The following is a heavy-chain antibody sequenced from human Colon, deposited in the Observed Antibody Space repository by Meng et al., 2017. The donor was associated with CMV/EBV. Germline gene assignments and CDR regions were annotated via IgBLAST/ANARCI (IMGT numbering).Heavy chain of an antibody. V-gene: IGHV1-2*02. Sequence: QGHVGECGGEVKEPGAQVMVSCKVSGFTFTGHYMHWVRQAPGQGLEWMGWIDANSGGTNYAQKFQGRLTMTRDTSISTVYMELNRLRSDDTAVYFCARDGIRGVFFFDYWGQGTLVTVSS. CDR1: GFTFTGHY. CDR2: IDANSGGT. J-gene: IGHJ4*02. CDR3: ARDGIRGVFFFDY. D-gene: IGHD1-14*01.